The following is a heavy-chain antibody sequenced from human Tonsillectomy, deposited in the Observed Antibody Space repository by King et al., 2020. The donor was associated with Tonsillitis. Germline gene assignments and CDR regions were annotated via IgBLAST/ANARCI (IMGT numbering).Heavy chain of an antibody. D-gene: IGHD2-21*02. CDR3: ARGLVTQIFDAFDM. Sequence: QLQESGPGLVKPSETLSLTCTVSGGSVYSNSNYWSWIRQPPGKGLEWIGYFYYSGSTKYNPSLESRVSISVDTSKNLFSLRLTSVTAADTAVYFCARGLVTQIFDAFDMWGRGTLVTVSS. J-gene: IGHJ3*02. CDR1: GGSVYSNSNY. CDR2: FYYSGST. V-gene: IGHV4-61*03.